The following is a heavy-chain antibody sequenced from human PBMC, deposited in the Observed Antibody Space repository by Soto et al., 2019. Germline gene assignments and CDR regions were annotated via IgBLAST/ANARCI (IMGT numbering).Heavy chain of an antibody. Sequence: ASVKVSCKASGYTFSGFYMHWVRQAPGQGLEWMGWINPNSGGTKSAEKFQGRVTMTRDTSISTAYMELSRLTSDDTAVYYCASAAVTGKAGLDFWGQGTQVTVSS. V-gene: IGHV1-2*02. CDR1: GYTFSGFY. D-gene: IGHD6-19*01. CDR2: INPNSGGT. CDR3: ASAAVTGKAGLDF. J-gene: IGHJ4*02.